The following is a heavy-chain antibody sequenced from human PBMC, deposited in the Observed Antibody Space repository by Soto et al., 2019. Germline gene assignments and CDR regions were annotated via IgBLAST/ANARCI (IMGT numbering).Heavy chain of an antibody. J-gene: IGHJ4*02. CDR3: GKDVRGGDCD. D-gene: IGHD2-21*02. Sequence: EVQLLESGGGLVQPGGSLRLSCADSGFTFSSYAMTWVRQAPGKGLEYVSSINAGGGSTYYAESVKGRLTISRDNSKNALYLQMNRLRDEDTAIYCCGKDVRGGDCDWGQGTLVTVSS. V-gene: IGHV3-23*01. CDR2: INAGGGST. CDR1: GFTFSSYA.